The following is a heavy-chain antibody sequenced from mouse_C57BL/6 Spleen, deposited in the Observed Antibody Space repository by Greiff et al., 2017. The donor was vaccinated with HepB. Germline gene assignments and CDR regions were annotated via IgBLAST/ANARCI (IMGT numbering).Heavy chain of an antibody. J-gene: IGHJ4*01. CDR2: IYPGDGDT. V-gene: IGHV1-82*01. CDR3: ARKGDYGASYAMDY. Sequence: VQLQQSGPELVKPGASVKISCKASGYAFSSSWMNWVKQRPGKGLEWIGRIYPGDGDTNYNGKFKGKATLTADKSYSTAYMQLSSLTSEDSAVYFCARKGDYGASYAMDYWGQGTSVTVSS. D-gene: IGHD1-1*01. CDR1: GYAFSSSW.